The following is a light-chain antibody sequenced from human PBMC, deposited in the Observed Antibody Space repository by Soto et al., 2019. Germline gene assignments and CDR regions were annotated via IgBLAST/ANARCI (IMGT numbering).Light chain of an antibody. CDR3: QQYASSPWT. CDR1: QTVNNNY. J-gene: IGKJ1*01. V-gene: IGKV3-20*01. CDR2: RAS. Sequence: EIVLTQSPGTLSLSPGERATLSCRASQTVNNNYVAWYQQKPGQAPRLLIFRASNKATGIPDRFSGSGSGTEFILTISGLEAEDFAVYYCQQYASSPWTFGQGTKVDVK.